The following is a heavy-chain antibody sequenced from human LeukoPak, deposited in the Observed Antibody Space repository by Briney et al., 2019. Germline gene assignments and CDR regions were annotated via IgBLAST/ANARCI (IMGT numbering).Heavy chain of an antibody. CDR2: IYYSGST. J-gene: IGHJ4*02. V-gene: IGHV4-30-4*01. Sequence: SQTLSLTCTVSGGSISSGDYYWSWIRQPPGKGLEWIGYIYYSGSTYYKPSLKSRVTISVDTSKNQFSLKLSSVTAADTAVYYCARGRGHYDILTGFHYFDYWGQGTLVTVSS. CDR3: ARGRGHYDILTGFHYFDY. CDR1: GGSISSGDYY. D-gene: IGHD3-9*01.